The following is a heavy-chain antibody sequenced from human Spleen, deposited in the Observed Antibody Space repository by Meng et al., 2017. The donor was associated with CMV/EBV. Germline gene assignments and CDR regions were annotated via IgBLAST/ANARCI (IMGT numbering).Heavy chain of an antibody. CDR2: MHFSGST. V-gene: IGHV4-39*01. Sequence: SMGGTFSFWALIRQPPGKGLEWLGTMHFSGSTYYTPSLESRVTISVDTSKNQFSLNLSSVIATDTAVYYCARLLGFYYDSSGSGLDYWGQGALVTVSS. J-gene: IGHJ4*02. D-gene: IGHD3-22*01. CDR1: SMGGTFSF. CDR3: ARLLGFYYDSSGSGLDY.